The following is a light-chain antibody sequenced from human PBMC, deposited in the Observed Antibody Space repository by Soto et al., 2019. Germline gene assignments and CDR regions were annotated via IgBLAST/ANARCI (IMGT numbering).Light chain of an antibody. V-gene: IGKV3-20*01. CDR2: GAS. CDR3: QLYGSSPRT. Sequence: EIVLTQSPGTLSLSPGVRATLSCWASLTVSSSSLAWYQQKPGQAPRLLIYGASSRATGVPDRFSGSGSGTDFTLTISRLEPEDFAVYYCQLYGSSPRTFGQGTKVEIK. CDR1: LTVSSSS. J-gene: IGKJ1*01.